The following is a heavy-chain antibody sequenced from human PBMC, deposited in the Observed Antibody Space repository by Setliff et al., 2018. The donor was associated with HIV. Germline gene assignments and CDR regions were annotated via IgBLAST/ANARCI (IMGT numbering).Heavy chain of an antibody. CDR1: GGTFSSYA. CDR2: IIPIFDTA. V-gene: IGHV1-69*13. D-gene: IGHD4-4*01. CDR3: ARLTTTLSYYYYMDV. Sequence: SVKVSCKASGGTFSSYAISWVRQAPGQGLEWMGGIIPIFDTANYAQKFQGRVTITADESTSTAYMELSSLRSEDTAVYYCARLTTTLSYYYYMDVWGKGTTVTVSS. J-gene: IGHJ6*03.